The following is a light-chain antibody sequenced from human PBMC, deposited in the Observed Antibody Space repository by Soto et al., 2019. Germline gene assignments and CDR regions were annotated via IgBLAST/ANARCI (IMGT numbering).Light chain of an antibody. CDR1: ALPKQY. Sequence: SYELTQPPSVSVSPGQTARITCSGDALPKQYAYWYQQKPGQAPVLVIYKDSERPSGIPERFSGSSSGTTVTLTISGVQAEDEADSYCQPADSFGPHLFGGGTKLTVL. CDR3: QPADSFGPHL. J-gene: IGLJ2*01. CDR2: KDS. V-gene: IGLV3-25*03.